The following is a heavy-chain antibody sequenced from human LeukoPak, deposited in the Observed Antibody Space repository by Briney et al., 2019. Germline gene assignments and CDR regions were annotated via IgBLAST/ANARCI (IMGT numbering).Heavy chain of an antibody. D-gene: IGHD2-2*01. J-gene: IGHJ5*02. CDR2: INHSGST. CDR3: AIRSEDIVVVPAADWFDP. CDR1: GGSFSGYY. V-gene: IGHV4-34*01. Sequence: SETLSLTCAVYGGSFSGYYWSWIRQPPGKGLEWIGDINHSGSTNYNPSLKSRVTISVDTSKNQFSLKLSSVTAADTAGYYCAIRSEDIVVVPAADWFDPWGQGTLVTVSS.